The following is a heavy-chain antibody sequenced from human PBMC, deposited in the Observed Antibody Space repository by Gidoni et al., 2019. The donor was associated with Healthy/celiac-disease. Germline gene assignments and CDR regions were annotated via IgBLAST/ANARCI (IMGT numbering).Heavy chain of an antibody. CDR1: GFTFSSYG. Sequence: QVQLVASGGGVVQPGRSLRLSCAASGFTFSSYGMHWVRQAPGKGLEWVAVIWYDGSNKYYADSVKGRFTISRDNSKNTLYLQMNSLRAEDTAVYYCARDRGYCSSTSCYAYYYYYGMDVWGQGTTVTVSS. CDR2: IWYDGSNK. CDR3: ARDRGYCSSTSCYAYYYYYGMDV. D-gene: IGHD2-2*03. V-gene: IGHV3-33*01. J-gene: IGHJ6*02.